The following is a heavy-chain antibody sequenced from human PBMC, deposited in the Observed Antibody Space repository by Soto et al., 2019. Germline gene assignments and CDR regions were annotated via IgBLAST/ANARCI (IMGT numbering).Heavy chain of an antibody. CDR1: GYTFTSYD. V-gene: IGHV1-8*01. Sequence: QVQLVQSGAEVKKPGASVKVSCKASGYTFTSYDMNWVRQATGQGLEWMGWMNHNSGNTGYAHKSQGRVTMTRNTSMGTAYMELSSLRSEDTAVYYCARGAVLFFAAPTNPFDYWGQGTLVTVSS. CDR3: ARGAVLFFAAPTNPFDY. CDR2: MNHNSGNT. J-gene: IGHJ4*02. D-gene: IGHD3-3*01.